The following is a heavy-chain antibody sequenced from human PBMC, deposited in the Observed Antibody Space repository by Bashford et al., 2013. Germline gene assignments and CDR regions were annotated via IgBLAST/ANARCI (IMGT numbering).Heavy chain of an antibody. J-gene: IGHJ4*02. V-gene: IGHV4-39*01. Sequence: SETLSLTCTVSGGSISSSSYYWGWIRQPPGKGLEWIGSIYYSGSTYYNPSLKSRVTISVDTSKNQFSLKLSSVTAADTAVYYCARRRYYDSSGYYLVDYWGQGTLVTVSS. CDR3: ARRRYYDSSGYYLVDY. CDR2: IYYSGST. CDR1: GGSISSSSYY. D-gene: IGHD3-22*01.